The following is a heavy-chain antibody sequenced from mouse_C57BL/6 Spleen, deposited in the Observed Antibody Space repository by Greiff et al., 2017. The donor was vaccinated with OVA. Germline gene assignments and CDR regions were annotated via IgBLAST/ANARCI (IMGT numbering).Heavy chain of an antibody. V-gene: IGHV1-47*01. CDR2: FHPYNDDT. J-gene: IGHJ4*01. Sequence: QVHVKQSGAELVKPGASVKMSCKASGFTFTTYPIEWMKQNHGKSLEWIGNFHPYNDDTKYNEKFKGKATLTVEKSSSTVYLELSRLTSDDSAVYYCARSSGYLGAMDYWGQGTSVTVSS. D-gene: IGHD3-2*02. CDR3: ARSSGYLGAMDY. CDR1: GFTFTTYP.